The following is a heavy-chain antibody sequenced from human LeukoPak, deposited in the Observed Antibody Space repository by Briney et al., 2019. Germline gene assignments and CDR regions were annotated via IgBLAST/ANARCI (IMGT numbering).Heavy chain of an antibody. CDR2: ISYDGSNK. D-gene: IGHD6-13*01. Sequence: GGSLRLSCAASGFTFSSYGMHWVRQAPGKGLEWVAVISYDGSNKYYADSVKGRFTISRDNSKNTLCLQMNSLRAEDTAVYYCAKHKYSSSWYGLDYWGQGTLVTVSS. CDR1: GFTFSSYG. J-gene: IGHJ4*02. V-gene: IGHV3-30*18. CDR3: AKHKYSSSWYGLDY.